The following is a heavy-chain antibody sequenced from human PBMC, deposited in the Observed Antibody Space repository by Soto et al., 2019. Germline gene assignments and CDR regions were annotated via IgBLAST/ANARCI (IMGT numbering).Heavy chain of an antibody. D-gene: IGHD2-2*02. CDR3: ARERVVVVPAAIGPYYYYYGMDV. CDR1: GGSISSYY. V-gene: IGHV4-59*01. CDR2: IYYSGST. Sequence: PSETLSLTCTVSGGSISSYYWSWIRQPPGKGLEWIGYIYYSGSTNYNPSLKSRVTISVDTSKNQFSLKLSSVTAADTAVHYCARERVVVVPAAIGPYYYYYGMDVWGQGTTVTVSS. J-gene: IGHJ6*02.